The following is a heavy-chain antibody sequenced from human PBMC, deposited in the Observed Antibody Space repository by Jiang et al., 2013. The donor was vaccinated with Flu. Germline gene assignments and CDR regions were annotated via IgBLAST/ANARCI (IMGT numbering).Heavy chain of an antibody. Sequence: SGGGLVEAGGSLRLSCAASGFIFSDYYMSWIRQAPGKGLEWIAHIGGSGSAIFYAEAVKGRFAISRDNAKNSLHLQLSSLRAEDTAIYYCARHYCSDYSCYSPYFDYWGQGTLVTVSS. D-gene: IGHD2-15*01. V-gene: IGHV3-11*01. CDR3: ARHYCSDYSCYSPYFDY. J-gene: IGHJ4*02. CDR2: IGGSGSAI. CDR1: GFIFSDYY.